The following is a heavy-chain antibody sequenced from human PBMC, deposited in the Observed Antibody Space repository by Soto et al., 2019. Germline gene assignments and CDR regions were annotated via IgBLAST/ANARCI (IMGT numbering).Heavy chain of an antibody. Sequence: QVQLQQWGAGLLKPSETLSLTCAVYSGSFSGYYYSWIRQPPGKGLEWIGEITHGGSTTYSPSLKSRVTMSLDTSKNQFSLKMASVTAADTAVYYCARGRLFLTPSGLAITSFDYWGQGSLVSVSS. D-gene: IGHD3-3*01. CDR2: ITHGGST. J-gene: IGHJ4*02. V-gene: IGHV4-34*01. CDR1: SGSFSGYY. CDR3: ARGRLFLTPSGLAITSFDY.